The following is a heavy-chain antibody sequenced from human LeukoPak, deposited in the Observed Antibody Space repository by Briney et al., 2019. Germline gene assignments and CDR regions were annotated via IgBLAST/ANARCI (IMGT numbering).Heavy chain of an antibody. CDR2: IYYSGST. CDR1: GGSISSGDYS. Sequence: SETLSLTCTVSGGSISSGDYSWRWIRQPPGKGLEWSGYIYYSGSTYYNPSLKSRVTISVDTSKNQFSLKLSSVTAADTAVYYCARESTRMTLYDSSGYWGQGTLVTVSS. J-gene: IGHJ4*02. V-gene: IGHV4-30-4*08. CDR3: ARESTRMTLYDSSGY. D-gene: IGHD3-22*01.